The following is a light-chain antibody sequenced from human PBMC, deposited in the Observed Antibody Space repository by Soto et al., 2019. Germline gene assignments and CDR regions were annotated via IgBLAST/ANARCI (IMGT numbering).Light chain of an antibody. CDR1: EHIGSN. Sequence: EIVMTQSPATLSVSPGERVTLSCRASEHIGSNVAWYQQKPGQAPRLLIYDASTRATGIPGRFSGSGSATEVTLTISSLQYGDFAVYFCQQFNFWQLTFGGGTKVEIK. V-gene: IGKV3D-15*01. CDR3: QQFNFWQLT. J-gene: IGKJ4*02. CDR2: DAS.